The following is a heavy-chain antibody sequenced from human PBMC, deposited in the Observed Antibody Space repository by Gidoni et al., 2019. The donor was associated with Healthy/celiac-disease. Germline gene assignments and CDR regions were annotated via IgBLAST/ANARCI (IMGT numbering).Heavy chain of an antibody. CDR2: ISSSSSYI. CDR3: ARDHQQLVRFTSNWFDP. V-gene: IGHV3-21*01. CDR1: GFTFSSYS. D-gene: IGHD6-13*01. J-gene: IGHJ5*02. Sequence: EVQLVESGGGLVKPGGSLRLSCAASGFTFSSYSMNWVRQAPGKGLEWVSSISSSSSYIYYADSVKGRFTISRDNAKNSLYLQMNSLRAEDTAVYYCARDHQQLVRFTSNWFDPWGQGTLVTVSS.